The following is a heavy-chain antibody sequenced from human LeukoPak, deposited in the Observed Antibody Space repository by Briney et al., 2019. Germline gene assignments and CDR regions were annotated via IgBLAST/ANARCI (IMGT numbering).Heavy chain of an antibody. CDR2: ISSSSSYI. J-gene: IGHJ4*02. V-gene: IGHV3-21*01. CDR1: GFTFSSYS. D-gene: IGHD3-9*01. Sequence: GGSLRLSCAASGFTFSSYSMNWVRQAPGKGLEWVSSISSSSSYIYYADSVRGRFTISRDNAKNSLYLQMNSLRAEDTAVYYCARDSDILTGYWPFDYWGQGTLVTVSS. CDR3: ARDSDILTGYWPFDY.